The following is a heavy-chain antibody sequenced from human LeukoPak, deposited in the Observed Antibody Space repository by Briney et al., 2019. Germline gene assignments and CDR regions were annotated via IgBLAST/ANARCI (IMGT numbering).Heavy chain of an antibody. CDR1: GFTVSSNY. D-gene: IGHD3-22*01. CDR2: IYSGGST. V-gene: IGHV3-66*01. CDR3: ARDYYDSSGYFDY. Sequence: GGSLRLSCAASGFTVSSNYMSWVRQAPGKGLEWVSVIYSGGSTYYADSVKGRFTISRDNSKNTLYLQMNSLRAEDTGVYYCARDYYDSSGYFDYWGQGTLVTVSS. J-gene: IGHJ4*02.